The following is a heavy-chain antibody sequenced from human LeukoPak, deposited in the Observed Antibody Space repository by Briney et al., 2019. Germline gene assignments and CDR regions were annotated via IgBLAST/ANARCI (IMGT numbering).Heavy chain of an antibody. Sequence: SETLSLTCIVSGGSISNYYWSWIRQPPGKGLEWIGYIYYSGTTKYNPSLKSRVTISVDTSKNQFSLRLSSVTAADTAVYYCARDRSDTSKWYYFGYWGEGTSATVSS. CDR2: IYYSGTT. CDR3: ARDRSDTSKWYYFGY. J-gene: IGHJ4*02. CDR1: GGSISNYY. D-gene: IGHD2-15*01. V-gene: IGHV4-59*01.